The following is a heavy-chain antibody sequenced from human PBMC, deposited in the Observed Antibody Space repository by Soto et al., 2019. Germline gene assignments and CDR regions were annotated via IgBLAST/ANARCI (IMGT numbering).Heavy chain of an antibody. Sequence: PGGSLRLSCAASGSTFSNYTMHWVRQAPGKGLEWVALISYDEIDKYFADAVKGRFTISRDNSKNTLYLQMDSLRAEDTAVYYCAGRSGSSDYWGRGTLVTVSS. J-gene: IGHJ4*02. CDR1: GSTFSNYT. V-gene: IGHV3-30*04. CDR2: ISYDEIDK. D-gene: IGHD3-10*01. CDR3: AGRSGSSDY.